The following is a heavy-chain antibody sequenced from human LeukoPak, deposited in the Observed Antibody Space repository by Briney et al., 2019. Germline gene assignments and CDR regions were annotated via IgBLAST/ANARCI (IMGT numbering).Heavy chain of an antibody. J-gene: IGHJ4*02. V-gene: IGHV3-23*01. CDR3: AKEPGIGYYDSSGDFDY. CDR1: GFTFSSYA. CDR2: VYGSGGST. Sequence: GGSLGLSCAASGFTFSSYAMSWVRQAPGQGLEWVSAVYGSGGSTYYADAVKGRFTISRDNSKNTLYLQMNSLRAENTAVYYCAKEPGIGYYDSSGDFDYWGQGTLVTVSS. D-gene: IGHD3-22*01.